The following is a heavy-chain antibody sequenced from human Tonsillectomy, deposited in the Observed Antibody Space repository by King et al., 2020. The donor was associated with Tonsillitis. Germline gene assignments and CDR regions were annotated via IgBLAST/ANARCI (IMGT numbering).Heavy chain of an antibody. CDR3: ATHREVYYYGSGSYSS. CDR2: IYTSGST. J-gene: IGHJ5*02. D-gene: IGHD3-10*01. Sequence: VPLQESGPGLVKPSQTLSLTCTVSGGSISSGRYYWSWIRQPAGKGLEWIGRIYTSGSTNYNPSLKSRVTMSVDTSKNQFSLKLSSVTAADTAVYYCATHREVYYYGSGSYSSWGQGTLVTVSS. CDR1: GGSISSGRYY. V-gene: IGHV4-61*02.